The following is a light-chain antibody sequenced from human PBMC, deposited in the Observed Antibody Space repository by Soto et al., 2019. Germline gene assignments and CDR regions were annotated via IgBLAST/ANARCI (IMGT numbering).Light chain of an antibody. Sequence: QSVLTQPASVSGSPGQSITISCTGTRXDVGGYNFVSWYQQHPGKAPKLIIYEVSNRPSGVSNRFSGSKSDNTASLTISGLQAEDEADYYCCSYVSSKTYVFGTGTKV. J-gene: IGLJ1*01. CDR2: EVS. CDR1: RXDVGGYNF. V-gene: IGLV2-14*01. CDR3: CSYVSSKTYV.